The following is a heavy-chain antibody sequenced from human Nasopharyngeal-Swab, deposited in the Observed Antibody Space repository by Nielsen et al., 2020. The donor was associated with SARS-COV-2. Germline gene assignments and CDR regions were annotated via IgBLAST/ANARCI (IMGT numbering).Heavy chain of an antibody. CDR1: GFTFSSDS. Sequence: GECLKICCAASGFTFSSDSMNGGRQAPGKGLEWVSSINSGSNYIYYADSLRGRFTISRDNAKKSLYLQMNSLRADDTAVYYCARDSVLRYFYPWGQGTLVTVSS. D-gene: IGHD3-9*01. CDR3: ARDSVLRYFYP. J-gene: IGHJ5*02. V-gene: IGHV3-21*01. CDR2: INSGSNYI.